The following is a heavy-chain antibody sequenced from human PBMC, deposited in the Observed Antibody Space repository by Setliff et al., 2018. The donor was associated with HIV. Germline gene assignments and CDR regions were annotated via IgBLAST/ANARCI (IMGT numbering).Heavy chain of an antibody. CDR3: ARGGGSSYLYDSRGSEYFQF. D-gene: IGHD3-22*01. V-gene: IGHV1-8*02. CDR2: MNPSSGHT. J-gene: IGHJ1*01. CDR1: GYSFTTYA. Sequence: ASVKVSCKASGYSFTTYAINWVRQAPGQGLEWMGWMNPSSGHTGYAHKFQGRVTMTRDTSISTAFMELSSLTSEDSAVYYCARGGGSSYLYDSRGSEYFQFWGQGALVTVSS.